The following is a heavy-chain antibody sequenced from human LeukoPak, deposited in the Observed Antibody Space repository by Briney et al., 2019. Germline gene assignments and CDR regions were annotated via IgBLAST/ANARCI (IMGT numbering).Heavy chain of an antibody. CDR2: INPNSGGT. J-gene: IGHJ6*02. CDR1: GYTFTGYY. D-gene: IGHD6-13*01. Sequence: ASVKVSCKASGYTFTGYYMHWVRQAPGHGLERMGWINPNSGGTNYAQKFQGRVTMSRDTSISTAYMELSRLRSDDTAVYYCARDYSSSWYGGYYYGMDVWGQGTTVTVSS. CDR3: ARDYSSSWYGGYYYGMDV. V-gene: IGHV1-2*02.